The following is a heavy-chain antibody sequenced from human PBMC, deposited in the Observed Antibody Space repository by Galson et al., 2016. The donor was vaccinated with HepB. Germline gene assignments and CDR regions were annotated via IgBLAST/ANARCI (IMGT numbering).Heavy chain of an antibody. CDR1: RYTFTSYA. Sequence: SVKVSCKASRYTFTSYAMHWVRQAPGQRLEWMGWINAGNGNTKYSQKFQGRVTITRDTSASTAYMELGSLRSEDTAVYYCARRGIAVAGFDYWGQGTLVTVSS. J-gene: IGHJ4*02. D-gene: IGHD6-19*01. CDR2: INAGNGNT. V-gene: IGHV1-3*01. CDR3: ARRGIAVAGFDY.